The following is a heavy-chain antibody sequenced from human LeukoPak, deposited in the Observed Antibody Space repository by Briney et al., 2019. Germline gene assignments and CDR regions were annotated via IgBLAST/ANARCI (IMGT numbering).Heavy chain of an antibody. CDR3: ARAVEWGTGTTYWFDP. Sequence: SVKVSCKASGYTFTGYHIHWVRQAPGPGLEWMGGIMPIFGTANYAQKFQGRVTITADQSTSKAYMELSSLRSEDTAVYYCARAVEWGTGTTYWFDPWGQGTLVTVSS. J-gene: IGHJ5*02. CDR1: GYTFTGYH. D-gene: IGHD1-7*01. CDR2: IMPIFGTA. V-gene: IGHV1-69*13.